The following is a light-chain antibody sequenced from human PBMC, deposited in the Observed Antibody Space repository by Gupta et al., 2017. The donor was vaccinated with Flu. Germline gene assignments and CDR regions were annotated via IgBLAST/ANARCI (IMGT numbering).Light chain of an antibody. Sequence: VTITCSGSSSNIGNNYVCWHQHLPRPAPNLLIYDNNRRPSGIPARFSGSKSGTSATLSITGLQTGDEADYYCGTWDSSLSAGVFGGGTKLTVL. V-gene: IGLV1-51*01. CDR1: SSNIGNNY. J-gene: IGLJ2*01. CDR2: DNN. CDR3: GTWDSSLSAGV.